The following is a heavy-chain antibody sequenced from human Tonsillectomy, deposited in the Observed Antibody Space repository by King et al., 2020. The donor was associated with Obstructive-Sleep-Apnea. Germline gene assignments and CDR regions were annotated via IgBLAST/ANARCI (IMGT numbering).Heavy chain of an antibody. J-gene: IGHJ4*02. Sequence: VQLVESGGGVVQPGRSLRLSCAASGFTFSSYGMHWVRQAPGKGLEWVAVISYDGINQYYADSVKGRFTISRDNSKNTQYLQMNSLRAEDTAVYYCAKPSYSGSWYDYWGQGILVSVSS. CDR2: ISYDGINQ. CDR1: GFTFSSYG. D-gene: IGHD6-13*01. CDR3: AKPSYSGSWYDY. V-gene: IGHV3-30*18.